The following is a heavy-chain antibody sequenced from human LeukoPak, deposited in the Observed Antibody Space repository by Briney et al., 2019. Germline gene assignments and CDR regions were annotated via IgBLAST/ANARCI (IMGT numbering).Heavy chain of an antibody. Sequence: PSQTLSLTCTVSGGSISSGGYYWSWIRQHPGKGLEWIGYIYYSGSTYYNPSLKSRVTISVDTSKNQFSLKLSSVTAADTAVYYGGGGVGTGGGGFDYWGQGTLVTVSS. J-gene: IGHJ4*02. CDR1: GGSISSGGYY. D-gene: IGHD2-21*02. CDR2: IYYSGST. CDR3: GGGVGTGGGGFDY. V-gene: IGHV4-31*03.